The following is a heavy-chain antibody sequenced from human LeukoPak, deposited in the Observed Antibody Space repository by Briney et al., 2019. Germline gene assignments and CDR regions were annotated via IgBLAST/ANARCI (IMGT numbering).Heavy chain of an antibody. Sequence: PGGSLRLSCAASGFTVSSNYMSWVRQVPGKGLEWVSVIYSGGSTYYADSVKGRFTISGDNSKNTLYLQMNSLRAEDTAVYYCARGVGSGSRLRAGDYWGQGTLVTVSS. CDR2: IYSGGST. CDR1: GFTVSSNY. J-gene: IGHJ4*02. CDR3: ARGVGSGSRLRAGDY. V-gene: IGHV3-53*01. D-gene: IGHD1-26*01.